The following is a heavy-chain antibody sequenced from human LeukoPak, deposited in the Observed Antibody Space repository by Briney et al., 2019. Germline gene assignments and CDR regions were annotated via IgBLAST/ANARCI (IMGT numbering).Heavy chain of an antibody. CDR1: GFTLSSYE. V-gene: IGHV3-48*03. CDR3: AREPRMVVHFDY. CDR2: ISSSGSTI. Sequence: RPGGSLRLSCAASGFTLSSYEMNWVRQAPGKGLEWVSYISSSGSTIYYADSVKGRFTISRDNAKNSLYLQMNSLRAEDTAVYYCAREPRMVVHFDYWGQGTLVTVSS. D-gene: IGHD2-15*01. J-gene: IGHJ4*02.